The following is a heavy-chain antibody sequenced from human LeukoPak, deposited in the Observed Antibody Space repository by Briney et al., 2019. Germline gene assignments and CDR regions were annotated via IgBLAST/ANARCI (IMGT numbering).Heavy chain of an antibody. D-gene: IGHD3-3*01. CDR1: GLTVSSNY. CDR3: ARAPIFGVVISLFDY. Sequence: GGSLRLSCAAFGLTVSSNYMSWVRQAPGKGLEWVSVIYSGGSTYYADSVKGRFTISRDNSKNTLYLQMNSLRAEDTAVYYCARAPIFGVVISLFDYWGQGTLVTVSS. V-gene: IGHV3-66*01. CDR2: IYSGGST. J-gene: IGHJ4*02.